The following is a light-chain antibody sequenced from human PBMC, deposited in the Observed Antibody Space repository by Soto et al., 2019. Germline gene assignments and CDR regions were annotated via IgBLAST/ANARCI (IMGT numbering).Light chain of an antibody. V-gene: IGKV3-15*01. CDR3: QQYHLCPLT. CDR2: GAS. CDR1: QSVSSN. J-gene: IGKJ4*01. Sequence: EIVMTQSPATLSVSPGERATLSCWASQSVSSNLAWYQRKPGQAPRLLIYGASTRATGIPARFSGSGSGTEFTLTIGRLQSEDFAVYYCQQYHLCPLTFGGGTKVEIK.